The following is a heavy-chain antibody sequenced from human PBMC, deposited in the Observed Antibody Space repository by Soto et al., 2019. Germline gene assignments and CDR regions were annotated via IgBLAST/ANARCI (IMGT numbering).Heavy chain of an antibody. CDR1: GFTFSSYG. D-gene: IGHD3-22*01. CDR2: ISWNSGSI. Sequence: PGGSLRLSCAASGFTFSSYGMHWVRQAPGKGLEWVSGISWNSGSIGYADSVKGRFTISRDNAKNSLYLQMNSLRAEDTALYYCAKDHSSYYYDSSGDAFDIWGQGTMVTVSS. V-gene: IGHV3-9*01. J-gene: IGHJ3*02. CDR3: AKDHSSYYYDSSGDAFDI.